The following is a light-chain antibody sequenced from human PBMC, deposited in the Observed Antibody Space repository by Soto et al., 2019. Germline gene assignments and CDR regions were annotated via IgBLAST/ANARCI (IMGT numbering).Light chain of an antibody. J-gene: IGLJ3*02. CDR1: SSDVGAYKD. CDR3: TSYVGNDIWV. Sequence: QSALTQPPSASGAPGQSVTISCTGTSSDVGAYKDVSWYQQYPGKAPKLMIYEVTKRPSGVPDRFSGSKSGNTASLTVSGLQDEDEADYYRTSYVGNDIWVFGGGTKLTVL. V-gene: IGLV2-8*01. CDR2: EVT.